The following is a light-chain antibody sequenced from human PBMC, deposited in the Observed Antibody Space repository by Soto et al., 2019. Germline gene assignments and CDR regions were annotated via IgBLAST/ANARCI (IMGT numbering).Light chain of an antibody. CDR2: EVS. Sequence: QSALTQPASVSGSPGQPITISCTGTSGDVGGYNYVSWYQHYPGKAPKLMIYEVSNRPSGVSNRFSGSKAGNSASLTISVLQAEDEDQYYCSSKTNHRTGVFGGGTKLTVL. J-gene: IGLJ3*02. CDR3: SSKTNHRTGV. V-gene: IGLV2-14*01. CDR1: SGDVGGYNY.